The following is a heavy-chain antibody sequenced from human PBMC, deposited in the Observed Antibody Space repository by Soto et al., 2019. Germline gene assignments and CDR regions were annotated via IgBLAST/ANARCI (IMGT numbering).Heavy chain of an antibody. CDR3: ARDRSIAARFHYYYGMDV. V-gene: IGHV4-59*01. Sequence: PSETLSLTCTVSGGSISSYYWSWIRQPPGKGLGWIGYIYYSGSTNYNPSLKSRVTISVDTSKNQFSLKLSSVTAADTAVYYCARDRSIAARFHYYYGMDVWGQGTTVTVSS. CDR2: IYYSGST. D-gene: IGHD6-6*01. CDR1: GGSISSYY. J-gene: IGHJ6*02.